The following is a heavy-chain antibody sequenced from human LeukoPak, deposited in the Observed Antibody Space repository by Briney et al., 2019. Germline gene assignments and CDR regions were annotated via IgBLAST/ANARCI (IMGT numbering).Heavy chain of an antibody. J-gene: IGHJ4*02. CDR2: ISWNSGSI. Sequence: GGSLRLSCAASGFTFDDYAMHWVRQAPGKGLEWVSGISWNSGSIGYADSVKGRFTISRDNAKNSLYLQMNSLRAEDTAVYYCARDPYYYDSSGYYSYYFDYWGQGTLVTVSS. D-gene: IGHD3-22*01. CDR1: GFTFDDYA. V-gene: IGHV3-9*01. CDR3: ARDPYYYDSSGYYSYYFDY.